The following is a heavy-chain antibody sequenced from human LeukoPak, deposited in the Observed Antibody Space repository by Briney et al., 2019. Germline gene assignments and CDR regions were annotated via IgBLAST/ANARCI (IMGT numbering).Heavy chain of an antibody. V-gene: IGHV3-23*01. D-gene: IGHD3-22*01. CDR1: GFIFSNYG. CDR2: ISGTGSRT. CDR3: AKELDGSGYYGPDY. Sequence: GGSLRLSCAASGFIFSNYGMNWVRQAPGKGLEWLATISGTGSRTYYANSVRGRFSISRDNSRNTLYLQRSSLRVEDTAVYYCAKELDGSGYYGPDYWGRGTLVTVSS. J-gene: IGHJ4*02.